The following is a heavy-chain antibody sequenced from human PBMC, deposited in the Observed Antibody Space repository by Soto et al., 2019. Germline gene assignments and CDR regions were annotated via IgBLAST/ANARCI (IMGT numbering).Heavy chain of an antibody. J-gene: IGHJ4*02. CDR1: GFTFSNYW. CDR2: INSDGSSA. Sequence: GGSLRLSCAASGFTFSNYWMHWVRQAPGKGLVWVSRINSDGSSASYADSVKGRFTISRDNAKNTLYLQMNSLRAEDTAVYYCARDTLELLYYFDDWRQGTLVTVSS. CDR3: ARDTLELLYYFDD. V-gene: IGHV3-74*01. D-gene: IGHD1-7*01.